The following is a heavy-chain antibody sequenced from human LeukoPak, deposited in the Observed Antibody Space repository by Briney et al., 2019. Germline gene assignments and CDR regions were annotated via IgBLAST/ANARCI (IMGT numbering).Heavy chain of an antibody. V-gene: IGHV4-59*01. Sequence: SETLSLTCTVSGGSISPYYWSWIRQPPGKGLEWIGYIYYSGSTNYNPSLKSRVTISVDTSKNQFSLKLSSVTAADPAVYYCARDGVGGSRGVGGDYYYMDVWGKGTTVTVSS. J-gene: IGHJ6*03. CDR1: GGSISPYY. CDR3: ARDGVGGSRGVGGDYYYMDV. D-gene: IGHD3-16*01. CDR2: IYYSGST.